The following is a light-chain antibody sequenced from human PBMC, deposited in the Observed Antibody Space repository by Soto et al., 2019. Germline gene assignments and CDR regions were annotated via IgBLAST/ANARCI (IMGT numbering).Light chain of an antibody. J-gene: IGKJ1*01. Sequence: AIRMTQSPSSLSASVGARVTITCRASQHIRNDLGWYQQKPGRAPNLLIDSSSTLQSGVPSRFNGSGSGTHLTLSIRSLQHEDFATYYCIQDYAFPGTFGQGT. V-gene: IGKV1-6*01. CDR1: QHIRND. CDR3: IQDYAFPGT. CDR2: SSS.